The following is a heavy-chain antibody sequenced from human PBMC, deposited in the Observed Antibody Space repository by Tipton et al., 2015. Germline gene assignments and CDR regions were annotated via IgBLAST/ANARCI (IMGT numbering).Heavy chain of an antibody. CDR2: ISYDGSNK. Sequence: SLRLSCAASGFTFSNYGMHWIRQAPGKGLEWVAVISYDGSNKFYADSVKGRFTISRDISGNTLYLQMNSLRAEDTAMYYCAKSAYTLVLDYFFDYWGQGTLVTVSP. D-gene: IGHD3/OR15-3a*01. CDR1: GFTFSNYG. J-gene: IGHJ4*02. CDR3: AKSAYTLVLDYFFDY. V-gene: IGHV3-30*18.